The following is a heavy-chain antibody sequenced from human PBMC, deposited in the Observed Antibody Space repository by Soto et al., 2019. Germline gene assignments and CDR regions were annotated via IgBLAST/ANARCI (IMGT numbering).Heavy chain of an antibody. CDR2: ISAYNGNT. J-gene: IGHJ4*02. V-gene: IGHV1-18*01. CDR1: GYTFTSYG. D-gene: IGHD3-3*01. CDR3: ARDRGYDFWRGYYPPPSPFDY. Sequence: QVQLVQSGAEVKKPGASVKVSCKASGYTFTSYGISWVRQAPGQGLEWMGWISAYNGNTNYAQKLQGRVTMTTDTSTSTAYMELRSLRSDDTAVYYCARDRGYDFWRGYYPPPSPFDYWGQGTLVTVSS.